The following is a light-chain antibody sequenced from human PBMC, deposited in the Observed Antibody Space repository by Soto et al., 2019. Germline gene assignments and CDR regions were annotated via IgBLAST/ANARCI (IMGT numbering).Light chain of an antibody. V-gene: IGKV3-11*01. J-gene: IGKJ4*02. CDR3: QQLTNWPCT. CDR2: DAS. CDR1: QSIYNY. Sequence: EIVLTQSPASLSLSPGERATLSCRASQSIYNYLAWYQQKPGQAPRLLIYDASNRATGIPARFSGSGSGTDFTLTISSLAPEDFAVYYCQQLTNWPCTFGGGTKVEIK.